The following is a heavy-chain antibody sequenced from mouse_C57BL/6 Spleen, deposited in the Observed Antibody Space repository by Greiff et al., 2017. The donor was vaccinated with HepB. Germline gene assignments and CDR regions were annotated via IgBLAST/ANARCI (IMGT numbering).Heavy chain of an antibody. Sequence: VQGVESGPELVKPGASVKISCKASGYAFSSSWMNWVKQRPGKGLEWIGRIYPGDGDTNYNGKCKGKATLTADKSSSTAYMQLSSLTSEDSAVYFCARNYDYDGCLAYWGQGTLVTVSA. CDR3: ARNYDYDGCLAY. CDR1: GYAFSSSW. J-gene: IGHJ3*01. D-gene: IGHD2-4*01. V-gene: IGHV1-82*01. CDR2: IYPGDGDT.